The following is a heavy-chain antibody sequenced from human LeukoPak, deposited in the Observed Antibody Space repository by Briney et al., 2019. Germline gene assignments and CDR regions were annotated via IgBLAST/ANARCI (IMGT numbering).Heavy chain of an antibody. Sequence: GGSLRLSCAASGFTFSDYYMSWIRQAPGKGLEWVSYISSSGSTIYYADSVKGRFTISRDNAKNSLYLQMNSLRAEDTAVYYCARVSDTAMAPGAFDIWGQGTMVTVSS. J-gene: IGHJ3*02. V-gene: IGHV3-11*04. D-gene: IGHD5-18*01. CDR2: ISSSGSTI. CDR3: ARVSDTAMAPGAFDI. CDR1: GFTFSDYY.